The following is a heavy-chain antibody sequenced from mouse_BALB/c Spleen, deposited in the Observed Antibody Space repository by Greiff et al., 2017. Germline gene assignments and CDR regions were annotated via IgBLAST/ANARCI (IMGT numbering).Heavy chain of an antibody. V-gene: IGHV1S132*01. Sequence: VQLQQSGAELVKPGASVKLSCKTSGYTFTSYWIQWVNQRPGQGLGWIGEIFPGTGTTYSNEKLKVKATLTIDTSSNTAYMQLSSLTSGDSAVYCCASQETSYSPMDYWGQGTSVTVSA. CDR2: IFPGTGTT. CDR3: ASQETSYSPMDY. CDR1: GYTFTSYW. J-gene: IGHJ4*01. D-gene: IGHD2-10*01.